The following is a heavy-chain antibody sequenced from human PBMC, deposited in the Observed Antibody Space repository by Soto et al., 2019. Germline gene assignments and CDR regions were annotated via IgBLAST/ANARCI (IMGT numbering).Heavy chain of an antibody. D-gene: IGHD3-10*01. CDR2: ISSSSSYI. CDR3: ARDTLGENYFDY. J-gene: IGHJ4*02. CDR1: GFTFSSYS. V-gene: IGHV3-21*01. Sequence: PGGSLRLSCAASGFTFSSYSMNWVRQAPGKGLEWVSSISSSSSYIYYADSVKGRFTISRDNAKNSLYLQMNSLRAEDTAVYYCARDTLGENYFDYWGQGTLVTVSS.